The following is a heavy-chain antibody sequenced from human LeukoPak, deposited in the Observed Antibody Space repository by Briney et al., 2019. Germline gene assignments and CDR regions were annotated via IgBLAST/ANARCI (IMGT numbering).Heavy chain of an antibody. J-gene: IGHJ4*02. CDR3: ARGGTAVARGEY. D-gene: IGHD6-19*01. CDR1: GFTFSSYS. Sequence: GGSLRLSCAASGFTFSSYSVNWVRQAPGKGLEWVSCISNSGSTTYYADSVKGRFTISRDNAKNSLYLQMNSLRVEDTAVYYCARGGTAVARGEYWGQGTLVTVSS. CDR2: ISNSGSTT. V-gene: IGHV3-48*01.